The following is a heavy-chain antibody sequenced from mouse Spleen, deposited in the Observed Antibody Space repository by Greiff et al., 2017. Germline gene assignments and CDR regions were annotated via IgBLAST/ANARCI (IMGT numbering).Heavy chain of an antibody. CDR1: GYSITSGYY. CDR3: ARETGTRNWYFDV. D-gene: IGHD4-1*01. J-gene: IGHJ1*01. Sequence: EVQLQESGPGLVKPSQSLSLTCSVTGYSITSGYYWNWIRQFPGNKLEWMGYISYDGSNNYNPSLKNRISITRDTSKNQFFLKLNSVTTEDTATYYCARETGTRNWYFDVWGAGTSVTVSS. V-gene: IGHV3-6*01. CDR2: ISYDGSN.